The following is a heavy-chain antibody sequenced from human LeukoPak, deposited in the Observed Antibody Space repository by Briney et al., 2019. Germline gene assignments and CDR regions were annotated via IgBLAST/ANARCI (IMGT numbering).Heavy chain of an antibody. V-gene: IGHV3-7*03. CDR2: IKQDGSEK. Sequence: TGGSLRLSCAASGFTFSSYWMSWVRQAPGKGLEWVANIKQDGSEKYYVDSVKGRFTISRDNAKNSLYLQMNSLRAEDTAVYYCAKDLGVLRYFDWLLLGFDYWGQGTLVTVSS. J-gene: IGHJ4*02. CDR3: AKDLGVLRYFDWLLLGFDY. D-gene: IGHD3-9*01. CDR1: GFTFSSYW.